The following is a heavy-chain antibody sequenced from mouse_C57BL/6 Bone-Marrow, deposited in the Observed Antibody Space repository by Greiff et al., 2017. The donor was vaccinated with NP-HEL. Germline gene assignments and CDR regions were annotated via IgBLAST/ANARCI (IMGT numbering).Heavy chain of an antibody. V-gene: IGHV1-69*01. D-gene: IGHD1-1*01. CDR2: IDPSDSYT. CDR1: GYTFTSYW. Sequence: QVHVKQPGAELVMPGASVKLSCKASGYTFTSYWMHWVKQRPGQGLEWIGEIDPSDSYTNYNQQFKGKSTLTVDKSSSTAYMQLSSLTSEDSAVYYCARSRSIYYSGSFDYWGQGTTLTVSA. CDR3: ARSRSIYYSGSFDY. J-gene: IGHJ2*01.